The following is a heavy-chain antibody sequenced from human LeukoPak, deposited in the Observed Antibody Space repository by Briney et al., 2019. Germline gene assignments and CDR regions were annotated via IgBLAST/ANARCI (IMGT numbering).Heavy chain of an antibody. J-gene: IGHJ5*02. CDR3: ARIGCSSSSCYGNSVDP. Sequence: GASVTVSRKASGYTFTNYGINWVRQAPGRGLEWMGWISAYNGNTHYAQKLQGRVTMTTDTSTSTAYMELRSLTSDDTAVYYCARIGCSSSSCYGNSVDPWGQGTLVIVSS. D-gene: IGHD2-2*01. V-gene: IGHV1-18*01. CDR1: GYTFTNYG. CDR2: ISAYNGNT.